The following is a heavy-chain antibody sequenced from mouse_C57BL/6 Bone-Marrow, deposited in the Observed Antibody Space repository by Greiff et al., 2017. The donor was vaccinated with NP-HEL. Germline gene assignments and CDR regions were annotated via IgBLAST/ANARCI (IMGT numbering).Heavy chain of an antibody. CDR3: TTHYYGSSPSYWYFDV. J-gene: IGHJ1*03. CDR1: GFNIKDDY. CDR2: IDPENGDT. Sequence: EVKLVESGAELVRPGASVKLSCTASGFNIKDDYMHWVKQRPEQGLEWIGWIDPENGDTEYASKFQGKATITADTSSNTAYLQLSSLTSEDTAVYYCTTHYYGSSPSYWYFDVWGTGTTVTVSS. D-gene: IGHD1-1*01. V-gene: IGHV14-4*01.